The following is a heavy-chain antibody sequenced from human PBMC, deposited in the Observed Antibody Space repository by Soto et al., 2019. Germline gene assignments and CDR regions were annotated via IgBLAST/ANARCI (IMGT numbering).Heavy chain of an antibody. D-gene: IGHD2-15*01. CDR2: IYYSGST. V-gene: IGHV4-31*03. J-gene: IGHJ3*02. CDR3: ARGGDGGKPVSGAFDI. CDR1: GGSISSGGYY. Sequence: SETLSLTCTVSGGSISSGGYYWSWIRQHPGKGLEWIGYIYYSGSTYYNPSLKSRVTISVDTSKNQFSLKLSSVTAADTAVYYCARGGDGGKPVSGAFDIWGQGTMVTVSS.